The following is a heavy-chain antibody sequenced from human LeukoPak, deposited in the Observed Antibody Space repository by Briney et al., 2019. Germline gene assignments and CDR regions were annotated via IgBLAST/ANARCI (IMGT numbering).Heavy chain of an antibody. V-gene: IGHV3-23*01. CDR3: ARGWQPLGYFDY. D-gene: IGHD4-23*01. Sequence: GGSLRLSCAASGFTFSSYSMNWVRQAPGKGLEWVSAISGSGSNTYYADSVKGRFTISRDNSKNTLYLLMNSLRVDDTDTAVYYCARGWQPLGYFDYWGQGTLVTVSS. J-gene: IGHJ4*02. CDR1: GFTFSSYS. CDR2: ISGSGSNT.